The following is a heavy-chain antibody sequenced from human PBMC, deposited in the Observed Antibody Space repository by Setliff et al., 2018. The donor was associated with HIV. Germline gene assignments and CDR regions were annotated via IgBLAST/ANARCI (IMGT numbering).Heavy chain of an antibody. D-gene: IGHD3-16*02. J-gene: IGHJ2*01. CDR3: AKSSFRFFEDLSDWYFDL. V-gene: IGHV3-30*18. CDR1: GLTFSIYA. CDR2: TSYDGSNK. Sequence: PGGSLRLSCAASGLTFSIYAMHWVRRAPGKGLEWVAGTSYDGSNKYYADSVKGRFTISKDNSKNTVFLQMNNLRVEDTALYYCAKSSFRFFEDLSDWYFDLWGRGTLVTVSS.